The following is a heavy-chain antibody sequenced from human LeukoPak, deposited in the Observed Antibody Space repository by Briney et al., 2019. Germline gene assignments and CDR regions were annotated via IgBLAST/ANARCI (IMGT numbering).Heavy chain of an antibody. D-gene: IGHD3-22*01. CDR1: GFTFSRYS. V-gene: IGHV3-21*01. J-gene: IGHJ3*02. Sequence: PGGPLRLSCAASGFTFSRYSMNWVRQAPGKGLEWVSSISSSSSYIYYADSVKGRFTISRDDAKNSLYLQMNSLRAEDTAVYYCAAVVITPGRAFDIWGQGTMVTVSS. CDR3: AAVVITPGRAFDI. CDR2: ISSSSSYI.